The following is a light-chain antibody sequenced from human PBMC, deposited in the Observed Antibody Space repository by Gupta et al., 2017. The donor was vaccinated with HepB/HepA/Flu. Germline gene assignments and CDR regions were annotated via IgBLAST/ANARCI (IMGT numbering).Light chain of an antibody. CDR3: SSFTNTGALVL. Sequence: HSALTQPASVSGSPGQSITISCTGTSRDVGVYDFVSWYQQYPGKAPKLLIYDVTNRPSGVSYRFLGSKSGNTASLTISGLQAEDEADSYCSSFTNTGALVLFGGGTKLSVL. CDR1: SRDVGVYDF. CDR2: DVT. V-gene: IGLV2-14*03. J-gene: IGLJ2*01.